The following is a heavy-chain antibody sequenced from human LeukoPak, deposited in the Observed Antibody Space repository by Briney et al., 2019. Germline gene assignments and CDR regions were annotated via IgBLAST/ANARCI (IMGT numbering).Heavy chain of an antibody. V-gene: IGHV3-53*01. J-gene: IGHJ4*02. Sequence: PGGSLRLSCAASGFTVSSNYMGWVRQAPGKGLEWVSVIYSGGSTYYADSVKGRFTISRDNSKNTLYLQMNSLRAEDTAVYYCASGHYYDSSGYYPISKWGQGTLVTVSS. CDR1: GFTVSSNY. CDR3: ASGHYYDSSGYYPISK. CDR2: IYSGGST. D-gene: IGHD3-22*01.